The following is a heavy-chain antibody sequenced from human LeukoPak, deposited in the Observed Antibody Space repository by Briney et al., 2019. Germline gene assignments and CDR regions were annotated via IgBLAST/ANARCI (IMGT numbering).Heavy chain of an antibody. CDR1: GFTSSSYA. J-gene: IGHJ3*01. D-gene: IGHD4-11*01. V-gene: IGHV3-23*01. CDR2: ISGSGYNT. CDR3: AKGRTTISTPGVFDV. Sequence: GRSLRLSCAASGFTSSSYAMSWVRQAPGQGLEWISGISGSGYNTYYADSVKGRFTISRDNSKNTLYLQMDSLGAEDTAVYYCAKGRTTISTPGVFDVWGQGTMVTVSS.